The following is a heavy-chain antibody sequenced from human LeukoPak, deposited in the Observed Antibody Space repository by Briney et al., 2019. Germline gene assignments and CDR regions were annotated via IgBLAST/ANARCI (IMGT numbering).Heavy chain of an antibody. CDR3: ASVPPYSSGWGSLSDY. CDR1: GFTFSSYS. CDR2: ISSSSSYI. D-gene: IGHD6-19*01. J-gene: IGHJ4*02. Sequence: GGSLRLSCAASGFTFSSYSMNWVRHAPGKGLEWVSSISSSSSYIYYADSVKGRFTISRDNAKNSLYLQMNSLRAEDTAVYYCASVPPYSSGWGSLSDYWGQGTLVTVSS. V-gene: IGHV3-21*01.